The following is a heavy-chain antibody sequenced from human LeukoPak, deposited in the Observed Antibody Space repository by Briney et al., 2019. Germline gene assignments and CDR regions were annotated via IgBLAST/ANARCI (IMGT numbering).Heavy chain of an antibody. CDR3: ARTVDYYDSSGYYSAFDI. D-gene: IGHD3-22*01. CDR2: IYPDDSDT. V-gene: IGHV5-51*01. J-gene: IGHJ3*02. Sequence: GESLKISCKGSGYIFSTHWIGWARQMPGKALEWMGIIYPDDSDTRYSPSFQGQVTISADKSISTAYLQWSSLKASDTAMYYCARTVDYYDSSGYYSAFDIWGQGTMVTVSS. CDR1: GYIFSTHW.